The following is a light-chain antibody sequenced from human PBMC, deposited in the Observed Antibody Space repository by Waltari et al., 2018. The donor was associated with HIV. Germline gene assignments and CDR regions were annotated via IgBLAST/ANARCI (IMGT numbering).Light chain of an antibody. V-gene: IGKV3-15*01. CDR3: QQYNNWPLL. CDR2: GAS. CDR1: QSVSSN. J-gene: IGKJ2*01. Sequence: EIVMTQSPVTLSVSPGERATLSCRASQSVSSNLAWYQQKPGQAPRLLIYGASTRATGIPARFSGSGSGTEFTLTISSLQSEDFAVYNCQQYNNWPLLFGQGTKLEIK.